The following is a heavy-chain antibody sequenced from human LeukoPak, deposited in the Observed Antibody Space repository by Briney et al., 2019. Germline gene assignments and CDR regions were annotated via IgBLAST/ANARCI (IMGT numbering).Heavy chain of an antibody. Sequence: SQTLSLTCTVSGGSLSRGSYYWSWIRQSAGKGLEWIGRIYTSGSTNYNPSLKSRVTISVDKSKNQFSLKLSSVTAADTAVYYCARVPGSSCGGDCYFDYWGQGTQVTVSS. V-gene: IGHV4-61*02. CDR3: ARVPGSSCGGDCYFDY. CDR2: IYTSGST. CDR1: GGSLSRGSYY. J-gene: IGHJ4*02. D-gene: IGHD2-21*02.